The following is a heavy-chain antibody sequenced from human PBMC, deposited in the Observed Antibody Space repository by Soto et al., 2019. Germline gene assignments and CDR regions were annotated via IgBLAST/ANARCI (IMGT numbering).Heavy chain of an antibody. J-gene: IGHJ6*02. CDR1: GGSISSYY. Sequence: PSETLSLTCTVSGGSISSYYWSWIRQPPGKGLEWIGYIYYSGSTNYNPSLKSRVTISVDTSKNQFSLKLSSVTAADTAVYYCARWGVPAAMPGIYDMDVWAQGTTVTVSS. V-gene: IGHV4-59*01. CDR3: ARWGVPAAMPGIYDMDV. D-gene: IGHD2-2*01. CDR2: IYYSGST.